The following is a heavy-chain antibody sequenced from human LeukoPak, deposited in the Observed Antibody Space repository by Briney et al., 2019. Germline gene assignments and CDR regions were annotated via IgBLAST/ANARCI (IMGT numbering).Heavy chain of an antibody. Sequence: SETLSLTCTVSGGSISSSSYYWGWIRQPPGKGLEWIGSIYYSGSTYYNPSLKSRFTISVDTSKNQFSLKLSSVTAADTAVYYCARDVPREQLGPRRSFDYWGQGTLVTVSS. V-gene: IGHV4-39*07. CDR1: GGSISSSSYY. D-gene: IGHD6-6*01. J-gene: IGHJ4*02. CDR2: IYYSGST. CDR3: ARDVPREQLGPRRSFDY.